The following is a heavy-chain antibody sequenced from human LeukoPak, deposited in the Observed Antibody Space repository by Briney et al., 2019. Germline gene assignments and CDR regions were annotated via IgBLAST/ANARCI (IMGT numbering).Heavy chain of an antibody. CDR1: GFTGSSNY. CDR2: IYSGGST. V-gene: IGHV3-53*01. CDR3: ARAQKDDFWSGYYKYYFDY. Sequence: GGSLRLSCAASGFTGSSNYMSWVRQAPGKGLEWVSVIYSGGSTYCADSVKGRFTISRDNSKNTLYLQMNSLRAEDTAVYYCARAQKDDFWSGYYKYYFDYWGQGTLVTVSS. D-gene: IGHD3-3*01. J-gene: IGHJ4*02.